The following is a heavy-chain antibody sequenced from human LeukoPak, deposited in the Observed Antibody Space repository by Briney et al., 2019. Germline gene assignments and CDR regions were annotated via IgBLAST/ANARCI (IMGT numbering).Heavy chain of an antibody. CDR3: AREVHYGSSWYFDS. V-gene: IGHV4-30-2*01. CDR1: GGSLSSGGYY. J-gene: IGHJ4*02. CDR2: IYHSGST. Sequence: SETLSLTCTVSGGSLSSGGYYWSWIRQPPGKGLEWIGYIYHSGSTYYNPPLKSRVTISVDRSKNQFSLKLSSVTAADTAVYYCAREVHYGSSWYFDSWGQGTLVTASS. D-gene: IGHD6-13*01.